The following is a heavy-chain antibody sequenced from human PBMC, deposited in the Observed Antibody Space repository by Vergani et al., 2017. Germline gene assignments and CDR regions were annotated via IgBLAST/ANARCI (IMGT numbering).Heavy chain of an antibody. CDR2: IYYSGST. J-gene: IGHJ4*02. CDR1: GGSISSSSYY. V-gene: IGHV4-39*01. D-gene: IGHD6-6*01. Sequence: QLQLQESGPGLVKPSETLSLTCTVSGGSISSSSYYWGWIRQPPGKGLEWIGSIYYSGSTYYNPSLKSRVTISVDTSKNQFSLKLSSMTAADTAVYYCARHPVAARRPSGTKDYWGQGTLVTVSS. CDR3: ARHPVAARRPSGTKDY.